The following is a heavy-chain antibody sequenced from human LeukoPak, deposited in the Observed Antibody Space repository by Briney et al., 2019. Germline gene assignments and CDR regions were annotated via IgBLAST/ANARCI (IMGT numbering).Heavy chain of an antibody. CDR1: GGSISSSSYY. J-gene: IGHJ4*02. V-gene: IGHV4-39*01. D-gene: IGHD5-24*01. CDR3: ARHERAGDY. Sequence: SETLSLTCTVSGGSISSSSYYWRWIRQPPGKGLEWTGSIYYSGSTYYTPSLKTRVTIPVDTSKNQFALKLSSVTAADTAVYYCARHERAGDYWGQGTRVTVSS. CDR2: IYYSGST.